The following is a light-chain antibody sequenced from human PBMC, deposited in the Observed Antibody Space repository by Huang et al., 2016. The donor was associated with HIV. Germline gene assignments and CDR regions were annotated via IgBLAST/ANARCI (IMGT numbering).Light chain of an antibody. CDR1: QSITNS. J-gene: IGKJ2*01. CDR2: AAS. CDR3: QQSYSTPT. Sequence: DIQMTQSPSSLSASVRDRVTITCRASQSITNSLNWYQQKPGKAPKLLIYAASSLQSGVPPRFSGSGSGTDFTLIISGLQPEDFASYYCQQSYSTPTFGQGTKLEIK. V-gene: IGKV1-39*01.